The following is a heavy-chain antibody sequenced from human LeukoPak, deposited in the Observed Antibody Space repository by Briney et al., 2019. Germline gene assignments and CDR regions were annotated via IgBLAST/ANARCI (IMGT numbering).Heavy chain of an antibody. V-gene: IGHV4-38-2*01. D-gene: IGHD6-13*01. CDR3: ARVDSSSFKFDP. Sequence: SETRSLTCAVYGGSFSGYYWGWIRQPPGKGLEWIGSIYHSGSTYYNPSLKSRVTISVDTSKNQFSLKLSSVTAADTAVYYCARVDSSSFKFDPWGQGTLVTVSS. CDR1: GGSFSGYY. CDR2: IYHSGST. J-gene: IGHJ5*02.